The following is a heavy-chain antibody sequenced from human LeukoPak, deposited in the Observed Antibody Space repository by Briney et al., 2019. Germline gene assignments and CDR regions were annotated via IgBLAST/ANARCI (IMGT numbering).Heavy chain of an antibody. CDR3: ASRRDYDSSGYYSAFDI. V-gene: IGHV3-74*01. CDR1: GFTFTSYW. J-gene: IGHJ3*02. CDR2: INTDGSST. D-gene: IGHD3-22*01. Sequence: GGSLRLSCAASGFTFTSYWMHWVRQAPGKGLVWVSRINTDGSSTSYADSLKGRFTISRDNAKNTLFLQMNSLRAEDTAVYYCASRRDYDSSGYYSAFDIWGQGTMVTVSS.